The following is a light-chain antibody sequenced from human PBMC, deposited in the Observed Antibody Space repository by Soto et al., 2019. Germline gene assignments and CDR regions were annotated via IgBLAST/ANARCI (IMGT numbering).Light chain of an antibody. CDR3: QQYNDWPRT. CDR2: GAF. CDR1: QSFSSN. V-gene: IGKV3-15*01. Sequence: EIVLTQSPATLSVSPGEIATLSCRTSQSFSSNLAWYQQKPGQAPRLLIYGAFTRATGVPARFSGRGSGAEFTLTISGRQSEDIGVYYCQQYNDWPRTFGQGTKVDI. J-gene: IGKJ1*01.